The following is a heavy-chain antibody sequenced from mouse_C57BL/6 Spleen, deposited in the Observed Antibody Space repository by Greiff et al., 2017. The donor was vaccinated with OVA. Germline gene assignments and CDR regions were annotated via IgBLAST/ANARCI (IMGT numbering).Heavy chain of an antibody. V-gene: IGHV3-6*01. CDR1: GYSITSGYY. Sequence: EVKLQESGPGLVKPSQSLSLTCSVTGYSITSGYYWNWIRQFPGNKLEWMGYISYDGSNNYNPSLKNRISITRDTSKNQFFLKLNSVTTEDTATYYCARDGIYDGYLSDFDYWGQGTTLTVSS. J-gene: IGHJ2*01. CDR3: ARDGIYDGYLSDFDY. D-gene: IGHD2-3*01. CDR2: ISYDGSN.